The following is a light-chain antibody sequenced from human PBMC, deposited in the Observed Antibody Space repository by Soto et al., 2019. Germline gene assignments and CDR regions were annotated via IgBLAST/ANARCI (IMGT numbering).Light chain of an antibody. CDR1: SSDVGFFNY. CDR3: SSYRRVNSVV. V-gene: IGLV2-14*01. CDR2: EVT. J-gene: IGLJ2*01. Sequence: QLVLTQPASVSGSPGQSITISCTGTSSDVGFFNYVSWYQQHPGKAPKVMIYEVTHRPSGVSIRFSGSKSGNTASLTISGLRAEDEADYFCSSYRRVNSVVFGGGTKVTVL.